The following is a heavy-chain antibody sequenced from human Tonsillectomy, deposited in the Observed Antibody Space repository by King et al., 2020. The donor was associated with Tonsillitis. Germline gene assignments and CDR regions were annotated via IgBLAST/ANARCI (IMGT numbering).Heavy chain of an antibody. V-gene: IGHV4-59*01. D-gene: IGHD3-22*01. CDR3: ARGDHYYDSSGFYDAFDI. Sequence: VQLQESGPGLVKPSETLSLTCTVSGGSISSYYWSWIRQPPGKGPEWIGYIYYSGSTNYNPSLKSRVTISVDTSKNQFSLKLSSVTAADTAVYYCARGDHYYDSSGFYDAFDIWGQGTMVTVSS. J-gene: IGHJ3*02. CDR1: GGSISSYY. CDR2: IYYSGST.